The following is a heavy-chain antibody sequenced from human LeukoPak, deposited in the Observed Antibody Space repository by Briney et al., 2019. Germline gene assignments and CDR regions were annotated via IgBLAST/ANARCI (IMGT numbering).Heavy chain of an antibody. CDR1: GFTFSDYY. CDR2: ISSSGSTI. J-gene: IGHJ6*02. D-gene: IGHD6-13*01. V-gene: IGHV3-11*04. Sequence: PGGSLRLSCAASGFTFSDYYMSWIRQAPGKGLEWVSYISSSGSTIYYADSVKGRFTISRDNAKNSLYLQMNSLRAEDTAVYYCARDSSQQSPYGMDVWGQGTTVTVSS. CDR3: ARDSSQQSPYGMDV.